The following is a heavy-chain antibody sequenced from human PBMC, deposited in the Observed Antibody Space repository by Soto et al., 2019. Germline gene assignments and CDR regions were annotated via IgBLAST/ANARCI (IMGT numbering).Heavy chain of an antibody. CDR1: GFTFSSYN. CDR3: AKYTYSSSLDY. D-gene: IGHD6-13*01. Sequence: EVQLVESGGGLVQPGGSLRLSCAASGFTFSSYNMNWVRQAPGKGLEWVSYISSSSSSIYYADSVKGRFTISRDNAKNSLYLQMNSLRAEDTAVYYCAKYTYSSSLDYWGQGTLVTVSS. CDR2: ISSSSSSI. J-gene: IGHJ4*02. V-gene: IGHV3-48*01.